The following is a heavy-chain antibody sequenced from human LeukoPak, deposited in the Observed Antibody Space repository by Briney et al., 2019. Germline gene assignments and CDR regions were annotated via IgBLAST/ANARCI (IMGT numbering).Heavy chain of an antibody. CDR1: GFTFSSYW. CDR2: INTDGSST. CDR3: ARDHRGYGDYFDY. D-gene: IGHD4-17*01. J-gene: IGHJ4*02. Sequence: PGGSLRLSCAASGFTFSSYWMHWVRQAPGKGLVWVSRINTDGSSTSYVDSVKGRFTISRDNAKNTLYLQMNSLRAEDTAVYYCARDHRGYGDYFDYWGQGTLVTVSS. V-gene: IGHV3-74*01.